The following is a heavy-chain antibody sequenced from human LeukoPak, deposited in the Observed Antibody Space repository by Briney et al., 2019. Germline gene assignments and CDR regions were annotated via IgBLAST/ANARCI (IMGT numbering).Heavy chain of an antibody. Sequence: PGGSLRLSCAASGFTFSSYAMSWVRQAPGKGLEWVSAISGSGGSTYYADSVKGRFTISRDNSKNTLYLQMSSLRAEDTAVYYCVKATSGRLIHYYYGMDVWGKGTTVTVSS. CDR1: GFTFSSYA. J-gene: IGHJ6*04. CDR2: ISGSGGST. V-gene: IGHV3-23*01. CDR3: VKATSGRLIHYYYGMDV. D-gene: IGHD6-19*01.